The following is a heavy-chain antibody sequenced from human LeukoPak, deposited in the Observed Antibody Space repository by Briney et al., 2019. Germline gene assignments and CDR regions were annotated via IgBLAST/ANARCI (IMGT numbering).Heavy chain of an antibody. CDR2: INTNTGNP. CDR3: ARVGYYGSGSWYDY. CDR1: GGTFSSYA. J-gene: IGHJ4*02. Sequence: ASVKVSCKASGGTFSSYAINWVRQAPGQGLEWMGWINTNTGNPTYAQGFTGRFVFSLDTSVSTAYLQISSLKAEDTAVYYCARVGYYGSGSWYDYWGQGTLVTVSS. V-gene: IGHV7-4-1*02. D-gene: IGHD3-10*01.